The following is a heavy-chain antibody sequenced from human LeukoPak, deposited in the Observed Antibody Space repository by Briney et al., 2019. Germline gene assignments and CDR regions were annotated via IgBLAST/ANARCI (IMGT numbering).Heavy chain of an antibody. CDR1: RFTFSSYS. CDR2: ISSSSSTI. D-gene: IGHD4-11*01. J-gene: IGHJ4*02. CDR3: VPTVTTGGD. Sequence: GGSLRLSCAASRFTFSSYSMNWVRQAPGKGLEWVSYISSSSSTIYYADSVKGRFTISRDNAKNSLYLQMNSLRAEDTAVYYCVPTVTTGGDWGQGTLVTVSS. V-gene: IGHV3-48*01.